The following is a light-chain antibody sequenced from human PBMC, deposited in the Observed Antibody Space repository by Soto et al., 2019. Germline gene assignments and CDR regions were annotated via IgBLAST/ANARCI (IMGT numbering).Light chain of an antibody. V-gene: IGKV3-20*01. Sequence: EIVLTQSPGTLSLSPGERATLSCRASQSVSSTYVAWYQQKPGQAPRLLIYGASRRATGIPDRFSGSGSGKDFTLTISRLEPEDFGVYYCQQYDSSLYTFGQGTKLEIK. CDR1: QSVSSTY. J-gene: IGKJ2*01. CDR2: GAS. CDR3: QQYDSSLYT.